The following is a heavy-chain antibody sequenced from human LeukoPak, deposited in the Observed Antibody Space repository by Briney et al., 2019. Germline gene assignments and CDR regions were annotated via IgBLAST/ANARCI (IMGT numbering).Heavy chain of an antibody. CDR1: GFTFSSYW. V-gene: IGHV3-7*03. D-gene: IGHD2-2*03. J-gene: IGHJ4*02. CDR2: IKQDGSEK. Sequence: PGGSLRLSCAASGFTFSSYWMSWVRQAPRQGLEWVANIKQDGSEKYYVDSVKGRFTISRDNAKNSLYLQMNSLRAEDTAVYYCARDRLDSEFDYWGQGTLVTVSS. CDR3: ARDRLDSEFDY.